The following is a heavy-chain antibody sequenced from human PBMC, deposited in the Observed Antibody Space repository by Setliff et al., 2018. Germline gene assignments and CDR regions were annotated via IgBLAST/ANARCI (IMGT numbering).Heavy chain of an antibody. Sequence: PGGSLRLSCAASGFTLRSYWMSWVRQAPGKGLEWVANIKEDGSETYYGGSVKGRFTISRDNAKNSLYLQMNSLRVEDTAVYYCARDLRGILSLHDSDYWGQGTVVTVSS. D-gene: IGHD3-16*01. CDR3: ARDLRGILSLHDSDY. CDR1: GFTLRSYW. V-gene: IGHV3-7*03. J-gene: IGHJ4*02. CDR2: IKEDGSET.